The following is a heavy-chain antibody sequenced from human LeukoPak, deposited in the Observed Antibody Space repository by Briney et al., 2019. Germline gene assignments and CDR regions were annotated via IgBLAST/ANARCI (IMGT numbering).Heavy chain of an antibody. CDR3: ARDYGDHGEYFDC. J-gene: IGHJ4*02. D-gene: IGHD4-17*01. CDR2: TYSSGGT. V-gene: IGHV3-66*01. Sequence: PGGSLRLSCAASGFTVSTNYMSWVRQAPGKGLEWVSITYSSGGTYYANSVKGRFTISRDNSKNTLYLQMNSLRAEDTAVYRCARDYGDHGEYFDCWGQGTLVTVSS. CDR1: GFTVSTNY.